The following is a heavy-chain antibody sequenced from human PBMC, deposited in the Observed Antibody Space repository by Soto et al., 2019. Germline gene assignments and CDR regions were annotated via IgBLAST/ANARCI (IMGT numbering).Heavy chain of an antibody. J-gene: IGHJ6*02. V-gene: IGHV1-46*01. Sequence: ASVKVSCKASGYTFTSYYMHWVRQAPGQGLEWMGIINPSGGSTSYAQKFQGRVTMTRDTSTSTVYMELSSLRSEDTAVYYCARPNTTYTYYYGMDVWGQGTTVTVSS. CDR1: GYTFTSYY. CDR3: ARPNTTYTYYYGMDV. CDR2: INPSGGST. D-gene: IGHD1-26*01.